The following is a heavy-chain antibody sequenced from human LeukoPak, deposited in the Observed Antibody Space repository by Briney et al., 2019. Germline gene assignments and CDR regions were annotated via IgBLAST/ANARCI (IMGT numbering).Heavy chain of an antibody. Sequence: SEKVSCKASGGTFSSYAISWVRQAPGQGLEWMGGIIPIFGTANYAQKFQGRVTITADKSTSTAYMELSSLRSEDTAVYYCARGLYTAMVINAFDIWGQGTMVTVSS. CDR3: ARGLYTAMVINAFDI. D-gene: IGHD5-18*01. CDR2: IIPIFGTA. J-gene: IGHJ3*02. V-gene: IGHV1-69*06. CDR1: GGTFSSYA.